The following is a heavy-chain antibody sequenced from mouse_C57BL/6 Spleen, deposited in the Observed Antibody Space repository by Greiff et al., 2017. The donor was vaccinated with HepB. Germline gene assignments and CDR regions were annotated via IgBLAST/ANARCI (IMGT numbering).Heavy chain of an antibody. CDR3: ARQDYSHWYFDV. J-gene: IGHJ1*03. CDR2: ISNGGGST. D-gene: IGHD2-12*01. Sequence: EVKVIESGGGLVQPGGSLKPSCAASGFTFSDYYMYWVRQTPEKRLEWVAYISNGGGSTYYPDTVKGRFTISRDNAKNTLYLQMSRLKSEDTAMYYCARQDYSHWYFDVWGTGTTVTVSS. V-gene: IGHV5-12*01. CDR1: GFTFSDYY.